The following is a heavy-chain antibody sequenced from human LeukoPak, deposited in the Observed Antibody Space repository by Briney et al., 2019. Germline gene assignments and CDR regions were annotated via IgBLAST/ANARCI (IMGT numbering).Heavy chain of an antibody. Sequence: GGSLRLSCAASGFTFSAYNMNWVRQAPGKGLEWVSSITSGGTYTYYADSVKGRFTTSRDNAKNSLSLQLSSLRAEDTAVYYCARGHYDILTASYKWTPDYWGQGILVTVSS. D-gene: IGHD3-9*01. CDR3: ARGHYDILTASYKWTPDY. V-gene: IGHV3-21*06. J-gene: IGHJ4*02. CDR1: GFTFSAYN. CDR2: ITSGGTYT.